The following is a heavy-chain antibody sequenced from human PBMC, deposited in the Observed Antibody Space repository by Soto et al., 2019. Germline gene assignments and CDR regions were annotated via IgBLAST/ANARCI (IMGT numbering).Heavy chain of an antibody. CDR2: ISYDGKIK. J-gene: IGHJ4*02. Sequence: GGSLRLSCAASGFTFSNFCMQWVRQAPGKGVEWGASISYDGKIKYSADSVKGRFTISRDDAKMSLYLQMNSLRAEDTAVYYCARTWGSTNDYWGRGTLVTVSS. CDR1: GFTFSNFC. CDR3: ARTWGSTNDY. D-gene: IGHD3-16*01. V-gene: IGHV3-30*03.